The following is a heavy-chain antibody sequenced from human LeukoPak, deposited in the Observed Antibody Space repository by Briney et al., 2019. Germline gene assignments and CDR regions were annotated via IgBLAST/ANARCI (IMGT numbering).Heavy chain of an antibody. J-gene: IGHJ4*02. V-gene: IGHV4-39*01. CDR2: IYYSGST. CDR1: GGSISSSSYY. CDR3: ARQIGRIAVAGRIDY. Sequence: SETLPLTCTVSGGSISSSSYYWGWIRQPPGKGLEWIGSIYYSGSTYYNPSLKSRVTISVDTSKNQFSLKLSSVTAADTAVYYCARQIGRIAVAGRIDYWGQGTLVTVSS. D-gene: IGHD6-19*01.